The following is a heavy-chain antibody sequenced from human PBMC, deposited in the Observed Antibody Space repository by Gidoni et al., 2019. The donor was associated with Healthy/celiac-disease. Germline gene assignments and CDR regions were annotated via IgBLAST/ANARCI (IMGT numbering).Heavy chain of an antibody. CDR1: GYTFTSYA. Sequence: QVQLVQSGAEVKKPGASVKVSCKASGYTFTSYAMHWVRQAPGQRLEWMGWINAGNGNTKYSQKFQGRVTITRDTSASTAYMELSSLRSEDTAVYYCARDGHPRVVVIAPEDYYYYYMDVWGKGTTVTVSS. J-gene: IGHJ6*03. CDR2: INAGNGNT. CDR3: ARDGHPRVVVIAPEDYYYYYMDV. V-gene: IGHV1-3*01. D-gene: IGHD2-21*01.